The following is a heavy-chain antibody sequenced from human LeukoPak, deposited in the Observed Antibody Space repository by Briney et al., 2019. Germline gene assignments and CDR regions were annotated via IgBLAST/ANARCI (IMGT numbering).Heavy chain of an antibody. D-gene: IGHD5-12*01. V-gene: IGHV1-2*02. CDR3: ARGIRWLRFTIRTEYFQH. J-gene: IGHJ1*01. CDR1: GYTFTGFY. Sequence: GASVTVSCKASGYTFTGFYLHWVRQAPGQGLEWVGWINPNSGGTNSAQTFQGRVTMTRDTSISTAYMELSRLRSDDAAIYYCARGIRWLRFTIRTEYFQHWGQGTLVTVSS. CDR2: INPNSGGT.